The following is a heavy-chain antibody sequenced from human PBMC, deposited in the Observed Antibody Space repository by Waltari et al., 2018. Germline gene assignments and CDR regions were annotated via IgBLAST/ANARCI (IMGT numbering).Heavy chain of an antibody. J-gene: IGHJ4*02. V-gene: IGHV3-23*04. CDR2: ITESGDT. Sequence: EVQLVESGRGLVQPGGSLSLSCAAPGFTFQNFAMSWVRQAPGKGLEWVSTITESGDTFYADSVKGRFATSRDNYKNTLSLQMNSLRAEDTAVYYCAKRWAIYYFEYWGQGNLVTVSS. D-gene: IGHD3-9*01. CDR1: GFTFQNFA. CDR3: AKRWAIYYFEY.